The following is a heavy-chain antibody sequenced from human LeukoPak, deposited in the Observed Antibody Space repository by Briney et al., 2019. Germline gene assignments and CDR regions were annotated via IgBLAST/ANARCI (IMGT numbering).Heavy chain of an antibody. CDR3: ARDPVLGSGFDYYGMDV. CDR2: ISYDGSNK. J-gene: IGHJ6*02. D-gene: IGHD2-15*01. V-gene: IGHV3-30-3*01. Sequence: GGSLRLSCAASGFTFSSYAMPWVRQAPGKGLEWVAVISYDGSNKYYADSVKGRFTISRDNSKNTLYLQMNSLRAEDTAVYYCARDPVLGSGFDYYGMDVWGQGTTVTVSS. CDR1: GFTFSSYA.